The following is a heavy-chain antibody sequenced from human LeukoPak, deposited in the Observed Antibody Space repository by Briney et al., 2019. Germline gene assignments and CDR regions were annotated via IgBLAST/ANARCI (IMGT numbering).Heavy chain of an antibody. Sequence: GGSLRLSCTVSGFTFSSYAMNWVRQAPGKGLEWVSGISENDGSTYYADSVRGRFTISRDNSKNTLYLQMNSLRAEDTAVYYCAKDRAIRGGKGFDSWGQGTLVTVSS. CDR2: ISENDGST. CDR3: AKDRAIRGGKGFDS. V-gene: IGHV3-23*01. J-gene: IGHJ4*02. D-gene: IGHD3-10*01. CDR1: GFTFSSYA.